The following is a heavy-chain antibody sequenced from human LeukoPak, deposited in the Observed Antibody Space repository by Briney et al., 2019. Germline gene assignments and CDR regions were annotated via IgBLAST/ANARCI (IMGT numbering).Heavy chain of an antibody. CDR1: GASVSSASY. V-gene: IGHV4-61*01. J-gene: IGHJ4*02. Sequence: SETLSLTCTVSGASVSSASYWSWIRQPPGKGVEWIAHIYNGVNTNYNPSLKSRVTISVDTSKNQFSLKLSSVTAADTAIYYCARENPSGYYNRPIDYWGQGTLVTVSS. D-gene: IGHD3-22*01. CDR2: IYNGVNT. CDR3: ARENPSGYYNRPIDY.